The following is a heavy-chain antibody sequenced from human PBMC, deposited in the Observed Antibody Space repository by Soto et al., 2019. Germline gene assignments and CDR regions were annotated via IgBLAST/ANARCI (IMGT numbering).Heavy chain of an antibody. V-gene: IGHV3-21*01. CDR1: GFTFSSYS. CDR3: ASGVRDGYNRFDY. CDR2: ISSNTYYI. Sequence: EVQLVESGGGLVKPGGSLRLSCAASGFTFSSYSMNWVRQAPGKGLERVSSISSNTYYIYYADSVRGRFTISRDNAKNSLYLQMDSLRAEDTAVYYCASGVRDGYNRFDYWGQGTLVTVSS. D-gene: IGHD5-12*01. J-gene: IGHJ4*02.